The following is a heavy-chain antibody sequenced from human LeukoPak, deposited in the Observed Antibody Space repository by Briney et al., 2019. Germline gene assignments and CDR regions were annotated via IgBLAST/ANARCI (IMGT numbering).Heavy chain of an antibody. V-gene: IGHV1-69*04. D-gene: IGHD2-15*01. CDR3: ASTPPLYCSGGSCYAEYFQH. Sequence: SVTVSCKASGGTFSSYAISWVRQAPGQGLEWMGRIIPILGIANYAQKFQGRVTITADKSTSTAYMELSSLRSEDTAVYYCASTPPLYCSGGSCYAEYFQHWGQGTLVTVSS. CDR1: GGTFSSYA. CDR2: IIPILGIA. J-gene: IGHJ1*01.